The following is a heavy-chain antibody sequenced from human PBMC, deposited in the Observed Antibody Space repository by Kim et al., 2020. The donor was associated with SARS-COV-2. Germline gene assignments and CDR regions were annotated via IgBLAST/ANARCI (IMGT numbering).Heavy chain of an antibody. D-gene: IGHD2-15*01. J-gene: IGHJ4*02. CDR3: TGLAEFNRRWN. Sequence: SETLSLTCTVSGGSITSRCYYWGWIRQPPGKGREWIGSLNESGSSYSNPTLRSRITIAAATNRVPFTLRPISVTAAATAYYYWTGLAEFNRRWNWGQGT. V-gene: IGHV4-39*01. CDR2: LNESGSS. CDR1: GGSITSRCYY.